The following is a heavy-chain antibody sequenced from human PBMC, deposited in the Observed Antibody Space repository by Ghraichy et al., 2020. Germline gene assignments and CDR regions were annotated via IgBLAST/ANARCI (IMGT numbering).Heavy chain of an antibody. J-gene: IGHJ6*03. V-gene: IGHV3-49*03. D-gene: IGHD3-9*01. CDR2: IRSKAYGGTT. Sequence: GGSLRLSCTASGFTFGDYAMSWFRQAPGKGLEWVGFIRSKAYGGTTEYAASVKGRFTISRDDSKSIAYLQMNSLKTEDTAVYYCTRVGQGFDWFPPHYYYMDVWGKGTTVTVSS. CDR1: GFTFGDYA. CDR3: TRVGQGFDWFPPHYYYMDV.